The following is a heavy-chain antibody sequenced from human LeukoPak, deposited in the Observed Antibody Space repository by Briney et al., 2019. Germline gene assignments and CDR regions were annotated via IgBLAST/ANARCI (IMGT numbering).Heavy chain of an antibody. D-gene: IGHD3-3*01. J-gene: IGHJ4*02. CDR2: ISGSGGST. V-gene: IGHV3-23*01. CDR3: AKPGIRFLEWLLPYYFDY. CDR1: GFTFSSYA. Sequence: GGSLRLSCAASGFTFSSYAMSWVRQAPGKGLEWVSAISGSGGSTYYADAVKGRSTISRDNSKNTLYLQMNSMRAEDTAVYYCAKPGIRFLEWLLPYYFDYWGQGTLVTVSS.